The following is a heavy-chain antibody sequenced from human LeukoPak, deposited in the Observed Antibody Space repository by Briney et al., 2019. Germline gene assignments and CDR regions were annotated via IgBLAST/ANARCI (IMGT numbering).Heavy chain of an antibody. CDR1: GGTFSSYA. V-gene: IGHV1-8*03. J-gene: IGHJ6*03. CDR2: MNPNSGNT. Sequence: ASVKVSCKASGGTFSSYAISWVRQAPGQGLEWMGWMNPNSGNTGYAQKFQGRVTITRNTSISTAYMELSSLRSEDTAVYYCARGSYYYDILTGYTARYMDVWGKGTTVTVSS. CDR3: ARGSYYYDILTGYTARYMDV. D-gene: IGHD3-9*01.